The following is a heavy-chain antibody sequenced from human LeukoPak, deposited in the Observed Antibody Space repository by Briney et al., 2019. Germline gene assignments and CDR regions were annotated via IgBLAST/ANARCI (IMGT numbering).Heavy chain of an antibody. D-gene: IGHD2-15*01. CDR3: ARDQIYCSGGYCYFDY. V-gene: IGHV3-74*01. CDR1: GFTFSSYW. J-gene: IGHJ4*02. Sequence: GGSLRLSCVASGFTFSSYWMHWVRQAPGKGLVWVSRINSDGSSTSYADSVKGRFTISRDNAKNTLYLQMNSLRVEDSAVYYCARDQIYCSGGYCYFDYWGQGTLVTVSS. CDR2: INSDGSST.